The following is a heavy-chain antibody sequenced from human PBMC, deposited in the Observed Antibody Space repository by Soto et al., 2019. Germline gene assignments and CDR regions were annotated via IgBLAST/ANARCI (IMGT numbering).Heavy chain of an antibody. D-gene: IGHD3-3*01. J-gene: IGHJ5*02. V-gene: IGHV4-34*01. CDR1: GGSFSGYY. CDR2: INHSGST. Sequence: SETLSLTCAVYGGSFSGYYWSWIRQPPGKGLEWIGEINHSGSTNYNPSLKSRVTISVDTSKNQFSLKLSSVTAADTAVYYCAGSGVLRFLEWLQQSNWFDPWGQGTPVTVSS. CDR3: AGSGVLRFLEWLQQSNWFDP.